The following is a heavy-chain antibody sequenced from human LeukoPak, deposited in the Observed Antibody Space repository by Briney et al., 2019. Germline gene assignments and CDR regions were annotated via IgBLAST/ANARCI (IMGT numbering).Heavy chain of an antibody. V-gene: IGHV3-23*01. CDR2: ISGSGGST. Sequence: GGSLRLACAASGFTFSSYAMSWVRQAPGKGLEWVSGISGSGGSTYHAASVKGRFTIFRDNSKNTLYLQIKSLRADDTAVYYCAKIDSYYFDSGSSKLDYWGQGTLVTVSS. D-gene: IGHD3-10*01. J-gene: IGHJ4*02. CDR1: GFTFSSYA. CDR3: AKIDSYYFDSGSSKLDY.